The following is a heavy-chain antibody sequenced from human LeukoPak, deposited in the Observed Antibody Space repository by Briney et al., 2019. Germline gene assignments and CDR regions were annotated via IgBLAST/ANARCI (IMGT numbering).Heavy chain of an antibody. J-gene: IGHJ4*02. CDR3: ARGLGYCSGGSCSRRFDY. Sequence: SETLSLTCAVYGGSFSGYYWSWIRQPPGKGLEWIGEINHSGSTNYNPSLKSRVTISVDTSKNQFSLKLSSVTAADTAVYYCARGLGYCSGGSCSRRFDYWGQGTLVTVSS. V-gene: IGHV4-34*01. D-gene: IGHD2-15*01. CDR1: GGSFSGYY. CDR2: INHSGST.